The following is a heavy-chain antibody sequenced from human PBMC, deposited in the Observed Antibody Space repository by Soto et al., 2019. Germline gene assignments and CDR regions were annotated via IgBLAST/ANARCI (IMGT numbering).Heavy chain of an antibody. Sequence: QVQLQESGPGLVKPSETLSLTCTVSGGSISGYYWTWIRQPAGKGLEWIGRIYTSGSTNYNPSLKSRVTRSVDTSKNQSSLKLSSVTAADTAVYYCARDLAVTTIWFDPWGQGTLVTVSS. CDR3: ARDLAVTTIWFDP. D-gene: IGHD4-17*01. V-gene: IGHV4-4*07. J-gene: IGHJ5*02. CDR1: GGSISGYY. CDR2: IYTSGST.